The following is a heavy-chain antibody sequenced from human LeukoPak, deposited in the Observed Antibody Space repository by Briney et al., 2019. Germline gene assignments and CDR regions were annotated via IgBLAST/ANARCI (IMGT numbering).Heavy chain of an antibody. J-gene: IGHJ4*02. V-gene: IGHV3-21*01. D-gene: IGHD6-19*01. CDR1: GXTFSSYS. Sequence: PGGSLRLSCAASGXTFSSYSMNWVRQAPGKGPEWVSSVSSSTIYIYYADSVKGRFTISRDNAKNSLYLQMNRLRAEDTAVYYCARDISGWLDYWGQGTMVTVSS. CDR3: ARDISGWLDY. CDR2: VSSSTIYI.